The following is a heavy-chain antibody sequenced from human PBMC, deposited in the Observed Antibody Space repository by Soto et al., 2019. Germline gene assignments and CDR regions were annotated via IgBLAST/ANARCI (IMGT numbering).Heavy chain of an antibody. D-gene: IGHD4-17*01. Sequence: QVQLQESGPGLVKPSGTLSLTCAVSGGSISSSHWWSWVRQPPGQGLEWIGEIYHSGSTNYNPSLKTRVTISVDQSKNQFSLKLSSVTAADTAVYYCARGQDDYGDYGRFDYWGQGTLVTVSS. CDR1: GGSISSSHW. CDR2: IYHSGST. CDR3: ARGQDDYGDYGRFDY. V-gene: IGHV4-4*02. J-gene: IGHJ4*02.